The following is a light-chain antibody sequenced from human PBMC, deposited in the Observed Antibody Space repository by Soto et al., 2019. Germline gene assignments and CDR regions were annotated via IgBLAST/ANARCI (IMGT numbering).Light chain of an antibody. CDR2: GAS. J-gene: IGKJ5*01. CDR3: QQYGSSPIT. V-gene: IGKV3-20*01. Sequence: EVVLTQSPGTLSLSPGERATLSCRASQSVASSLLAWYQQKPGQAPRLLIYGASSRATGSPDRFSGSGSGTDFTLTISRLDPEDFAVYYCQQYGSSPITFGQGTRLEMK. CDR1: QSVASSL.